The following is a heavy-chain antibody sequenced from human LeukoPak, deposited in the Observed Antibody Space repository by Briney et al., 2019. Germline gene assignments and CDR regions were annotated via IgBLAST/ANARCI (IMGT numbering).Heavy chain of an antibody. V-gene: IGHV4-39*01. J-gene: IGHJ5*02. CDR1: GGSISSSSYY. Sequence: SETLSLTCTVSGGSISSSSYYWGWIRQPPGKGLEWIGSIYYSGSTYYNPSLKSRVTISVDTSKNQFSLKLSSVTAADTAVYYCAKLPYGDYNHHWGQGTLVTVSS. CDR2: IYYSGST. D-gene: IGHD4-17*01. CDR3: AKLPYGDYNHH.